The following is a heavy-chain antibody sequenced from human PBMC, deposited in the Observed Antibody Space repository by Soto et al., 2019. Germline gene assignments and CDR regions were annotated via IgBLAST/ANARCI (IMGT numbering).Heavy chain of an antibody. Sequence: EVQLLESGGGLVQPGGSLRLSCAASGFTFSGYAMRWVRHAPGKGLEWVSAISGSGGSTYYADSVKGRFTISRNNSKNTLYLQMTRLSTEDTDVYYCRPVVVGKDGTDVWGQGTTVTVSS. J-gene: IGHJ6*02. CDR2: ISGSGGST. CDR3: RPVVVGKDGTDV. D-gene: IGHD2-2*01. CDR1: GFTFSGYA. V-gene: IGHV3-23*01.